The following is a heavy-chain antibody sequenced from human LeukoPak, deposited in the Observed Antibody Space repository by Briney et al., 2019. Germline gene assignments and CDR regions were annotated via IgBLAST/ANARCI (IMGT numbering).Heavy chain of an antibody. J-gene: IGHJ5*02. Sequence: PGGSLRLSXAVSGLTFSNFGMHWVRQSPGKGLEWVAFISFDGSTTYYTDSVKGRFTISRDNSRSTLDLQMNSLRPDDAAVYHCVQGGSFSRTTCYNLGWFEPWGQGTLVTVSS. CDR3: VQGGSFSRTTCYNLGWFEP. CDR1: GLTFSNFG. CDR2: ISFDGSTT. D-gene: IGHD2-2*01. V-gene: IGHV3-30*02.